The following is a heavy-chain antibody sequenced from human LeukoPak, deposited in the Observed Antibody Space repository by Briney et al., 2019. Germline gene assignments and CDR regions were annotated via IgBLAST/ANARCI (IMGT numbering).Heavy chain of an antibody. J-gene: IGHJ4*02. D-gene: IGHD1-26*01. CDR2: IFYTGST. CDR1: GGSLSSYY. Sequence: SETLSLTCTVSGGSLSSYYWSWLRQPPGKGLEWIGYIFYTGSTNYNPSLKSRVTISVDTSKNQFSLKLSSVTAADTAVYYCASEYSGSYSSIYYWGQGTLVTVSS. CDR3: ASEYSGSYSSIYY. V-gene: IGHV4-59*08.